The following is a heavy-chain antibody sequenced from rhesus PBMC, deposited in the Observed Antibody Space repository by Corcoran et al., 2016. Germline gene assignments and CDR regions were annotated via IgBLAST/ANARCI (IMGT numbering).Heavy chain of an antibody. V-gene: IGHV3-54*02. J-gene: IGHJ4*01. CDR1: GFTFSSYG. Sequence: EVQLVESGGGLVQPGGSLRLSCVASGFTFSSYGMHWVRQAPGKGLEWVVVIVYDVSKKYCAASVKVRFTISRDNSQNMLYLQMNNLKLEDTAVYYCARGVQWVQLPLDYWGQGVLVTVSS. CDR3: ARGVQWVQLPLDY. CDR2: IVYDVSKK. D-gene: IGHD5-24*01.